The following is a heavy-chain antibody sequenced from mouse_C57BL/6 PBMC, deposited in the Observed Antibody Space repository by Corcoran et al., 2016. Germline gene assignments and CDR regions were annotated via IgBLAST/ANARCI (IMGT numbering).Heavy chain of an antibody. Sequence: QIQLVQSVPELKKPGETVKISCKASGYTFTTYGMGWVKQAPGKGLKWMGWINTYSGVPTYADDFKGRFAFSLETSASTAYLQINNLKNEDTATYFCARERDYAMDYWGQGTSVTVSS. CDR2: INTYSGVP. CDR1: GYTFTTYG. J-gene: IGHJ4*01. CDR3: ARERDYAMDY. V-gene: IGHV9-3*01.